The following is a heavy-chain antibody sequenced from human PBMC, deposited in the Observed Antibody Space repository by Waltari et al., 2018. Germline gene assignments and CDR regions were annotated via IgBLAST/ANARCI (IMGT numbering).Heavy chain of an antibody. CDR3: ARNADTHNGMDV. CDR1: GFTFSDRS. CDR2: IRNKANSYTT. Sequence: EVQLVESGGNLVQPGGSLRLSCAASGFTFSDRSIDWTRQAPGKGLEWVGRIRNKANSYTTEYAASVKGRFTFSRDDSKNSVYLQMNSLRTEDTAVYYCARNADTHNGMDVWGLGTTVTVSS. J-gene: IGHJ6*02. V-gene: IGHV3-72*01. D-gene: IGHD2-15*01.